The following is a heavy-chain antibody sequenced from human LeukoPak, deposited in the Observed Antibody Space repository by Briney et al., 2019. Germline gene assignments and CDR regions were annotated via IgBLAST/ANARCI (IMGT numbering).Heavy chain of an antibody. CDR2: IKQDGSEK. V-gene: IGHV3-7*01. CDR1: GSTFSSYW. CDR3: ARVGGFYYYDSSGYGY. Sequence: GGSLRLSCAASGSTFSSYWMSWVRQAPGKGLEWVANIKQDGSEKYYVDSVKGRFTISRDNAKNSLYLQMNSLRAEDTAVYYCARVGGFYYYDSSGYGYWGQGTLVTVSS. D-gene: IGHD3-22*01. J-gene: IGHJ4*02.